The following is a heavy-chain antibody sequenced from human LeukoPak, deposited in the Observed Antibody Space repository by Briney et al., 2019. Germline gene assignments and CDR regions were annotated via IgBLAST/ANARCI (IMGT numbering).Heavy chain of an antibody. CDR1: GGTFSSYA. CDR3: AGDPVYCSSTSCYLY. V-gene: IGHV1-69*05. Sequence: SVKVSCKASGGTFSSYAISWVRQAPGQGLEWMGRIIPIFGTANYAQKFQGRVTITTDESTSTAYMELSSLRSEDTAVYYCAGDPVYCSSTSCYLYWGQGTLVTVSS. J-gene: IGHJ4*02. CDR2: IIPIFGTA. D-gene: IGHD2-2*01.